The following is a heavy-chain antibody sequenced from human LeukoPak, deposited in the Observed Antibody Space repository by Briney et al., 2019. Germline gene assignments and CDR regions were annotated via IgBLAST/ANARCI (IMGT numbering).Heavy chain of an antibody. CDR3: ARDREWEPFDY. V-gene: IGHV1-69*04. CDR1: GYTFTSYG. J-gene: IGHJ4*02. CDR2: IIPILGIA. Sequence: GASVKVSCKASGYTFTSYGISWVRQAPGQGLEWMGRIIPILGIANYAQKFQGRVTITADKSTSTAYMELSSLRSEDTAVYYCARDREWEPFDYWGQGTLVTVSS. D-gene: IGHD1-26*01.